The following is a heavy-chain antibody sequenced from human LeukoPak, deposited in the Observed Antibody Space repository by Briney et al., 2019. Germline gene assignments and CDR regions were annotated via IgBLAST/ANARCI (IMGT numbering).Heavy chain of an antibody. CDR2: ISYDGSNK. CDR1: GFTFSSYG. D-gene: IGHD3-9*01. J-gene: IGHJ3*02. CDR3: AKELDILTGSPEAFDI. Sequence: PGRSLRLSCAASGFTFSSYGMHWVRQAPGKGLEWVAVISYDGSNKYYADSVKGRFTIFRDNSKNTLYLQMNSLRAEDTAVYYCAKELDILTGSPEAFDIWGQGTMVTVSS. V-gene: IGHV3-30*18.